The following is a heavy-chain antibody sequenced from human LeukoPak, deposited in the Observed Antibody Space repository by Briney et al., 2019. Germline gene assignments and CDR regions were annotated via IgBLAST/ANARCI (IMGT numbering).Heavy chain of an antibody. Sequence: ASVTVSFTASGGTFSNYAINWVRQAPGPGLEWMGGIIPLFGTANYAQKFQGRVSITADESTTTVYMELNSLKSEDTAVYYCARGWDYDSGGRPTAYVYWGQGTLVTVSS. CDR3: ARGWDYDSGGRPTAYVY. J-gene: IGHJ4*02. CDR1: GGTFSNYA. V-gene: IGHV1-69*01. D-gene: IGHD3-22*01. CDR2: IIPLFGTA.